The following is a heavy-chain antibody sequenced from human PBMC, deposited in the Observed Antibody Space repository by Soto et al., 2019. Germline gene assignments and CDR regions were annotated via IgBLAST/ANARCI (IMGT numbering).Heavy chain of an antibody. J-gene: IGHJ6*02. CDR2: IYYSGST. CDR1: GGSISSSSYY. D-gene: IGHD3-3*01. V-gene: IGHV4-39*01. Sequence: SETLSLPCTVSGGSISSSSYYWGWIRQPPGKGLEWIGSIYYSGSTYYNPSLKSRVTISVDTSKNQFSLKLSSVTAADTAVYYCASHLRFLEWGYYYYYGMDVWGQGTTVTVSS. CDR3: ASHLRFLEWGYYYYYGMDV.